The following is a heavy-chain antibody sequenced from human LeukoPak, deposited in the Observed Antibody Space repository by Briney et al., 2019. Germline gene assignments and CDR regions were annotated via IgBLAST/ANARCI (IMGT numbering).Heavy chain of an antibody. V-gene: IGHV4-4*07. Sequence: SETLSLTCTVSGGSISSYYWSWIRQPAGKGLEWIGRIYTSGSTNYNPSLKSRVTMSVDTSKNQFSLKPSSVTAADTAVYYCARDYDFWSGYYTYGMDVWGQGTTVTVSS. CDR3: ARDYDFWSGYYTYGMDV. J-gene: IGHJ6*02. CDR1: GGSISSYY. D-gene: IGHD3-3*01. CDR2: IYTSGST.